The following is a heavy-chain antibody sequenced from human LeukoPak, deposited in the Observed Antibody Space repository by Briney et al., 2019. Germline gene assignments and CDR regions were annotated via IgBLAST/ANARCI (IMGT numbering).Heavy chain of an antibody. CDR3: GKDLLAMAGTIGS. CDR2: ISWNSGSI. V-gene: IGHV3-9*01. J-gene: IGHJ4*02. D-gene: IGHD6-19*01. Sequence: GGSLRLSCAASGFTFNDYAMHWVRQAPGKGLEWVSGISWNSGSIGYADSVKGRFTISSDNAKNSLFLQMNGLRPEDTALYYCGKDLLAMAGTIGSWGQGTLVTVSS. CDR1: GFTFNDYA.